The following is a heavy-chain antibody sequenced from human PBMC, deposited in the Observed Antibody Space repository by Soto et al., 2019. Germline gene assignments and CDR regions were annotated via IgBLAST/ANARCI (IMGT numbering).Heavy chain of an antibody. V-gene: IGHV5-51*01. J-gene: IGHJ4*02. CDR1: GCTFTAYW. CDR3: ARQLTAAADIDY. Sequence: PGESLKISCKGSGCTFTAYWIAWVRQMPGKGLEWMGIIDPGDSETRYSPSFPGQVTMSADKSITTAYLQMTSLKASDTAMYYCARQLTAAADIDYWGQGTQVTVSS. CDR2: IDPGDSET. D-gene: IGHD6-13*01.